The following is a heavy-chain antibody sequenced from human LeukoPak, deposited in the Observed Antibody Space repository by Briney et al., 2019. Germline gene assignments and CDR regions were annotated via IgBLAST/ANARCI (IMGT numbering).Heavy chain of an antibody. V-gene: IGHV1-69*05. J-gene: IGHJ4*02. CDR1: GGTFSSYA. CDR3: ATNDYGGNSPLGY. D-gene: IGHD4-23*01. Sequence: SVRVSCKASGGTFSSYAISWVRQAPGQGLEWMGGIIPIFGTANYAQKFQGRVTITTDESTSTAYMELSSLRSEDTAVYYCATNDYGGNSPLGYWGQGTLVTVSS. CDR2: IIPIFGTA.